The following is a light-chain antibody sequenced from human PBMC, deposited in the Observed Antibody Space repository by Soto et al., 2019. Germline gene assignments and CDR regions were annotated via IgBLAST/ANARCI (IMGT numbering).Light chain of an antibody. V-gene: IGKV3-15*01. CDR2: GAS. CDR1: QSIKTF. Sequence: QSPAHPVLSPGERATLAFGGSQSIKTFLALYQQKPGQAPSLLIFGASTRATGIPARFSGSGSGTEFTLNISSRQHADFAVYYCQHYNNKSPGTFGQGTKVDIK. J-gene: IGKJ1*01. CDR3: QHYNNKSPGT.